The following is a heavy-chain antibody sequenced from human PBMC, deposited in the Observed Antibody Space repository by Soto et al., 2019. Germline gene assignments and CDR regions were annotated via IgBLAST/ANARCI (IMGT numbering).Heavy chain of an antibody. CDR1: GFTFSSYG. Sequence: QVQLVESGGGVVQPGRSLRLSCAASGFTFSSYGMHWVHQAPGKGLEWVAVIWYDGSNKYYADSVKGRFTISRDNSKNTLYLQMNSLRAEDTAVYYCARQFPLYYYYGMDVWGQGTTVTVSS. V-gene: IGHV3-33*01. J-gene: IGHJ6*02. CDR2: IWYDGSNK. CDR3: ARQFPLYYYYGMDV.